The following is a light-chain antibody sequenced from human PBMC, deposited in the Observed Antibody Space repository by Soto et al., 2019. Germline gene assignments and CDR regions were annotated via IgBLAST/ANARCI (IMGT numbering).Light chain of an antibody. CDR2: DVN. CDR1: SSDVGGYNY. V-gene: IGLV2-14*01. J-gene: IGLJ1*01. CDR3: CSYTTISTLV. Sequence: QSALTQPASVSGSPGQSITMSCTGTSSDVGGYNYVSWYQQHPDKAPKLMIYDVNNRPSGVSNRFSGSKSGNTASLTISGLQAEDEADYYCCSYTTISTLVFGTGTKVTVL.